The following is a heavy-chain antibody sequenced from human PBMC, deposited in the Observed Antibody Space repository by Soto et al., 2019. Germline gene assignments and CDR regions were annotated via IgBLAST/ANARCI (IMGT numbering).Heavy chain of an antibody. J-gene: IGHJ4*02. D-gene: IGHD1-1*01. CDR3: ANLDWSQLPNNFDY. V-gene: IGHV3-23*01. CDR2: ISSKDVTT. CDR1: GFTFSSYA. Sequence: GGSLRLSCAASGFTFSSYAMNWVRQAPGKGLEWVSGISSKDVTTYYADSVKGRFTISRDNSKSTLYLQLNNLRAEDSAVYYCANLDWSQLPNNFDYWGQGTLVTVSS.